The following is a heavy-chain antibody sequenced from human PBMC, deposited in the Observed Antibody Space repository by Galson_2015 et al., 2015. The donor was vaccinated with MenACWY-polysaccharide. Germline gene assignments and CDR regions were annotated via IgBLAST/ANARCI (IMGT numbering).Heavy chain of an antibody. J-gene: IGHJ4*02. D-gene: IGHD2-21*02. CDR1: GFTFSSYG. CDR2: IWYDGSNK. V-gene: IGHV3-33*01. Sequence: SLRLSCAASGFTFSSYGMHWVRQAPGKGLEWVAVIWYDGSNKYYADSVKGRFTISRDNSKNTLYLQMNSLRAEDTAVYYCAREGEVGVTDKYSLDHWGQGPRVPGSS. CDR3: AREGEVGVTDKYSLDH.